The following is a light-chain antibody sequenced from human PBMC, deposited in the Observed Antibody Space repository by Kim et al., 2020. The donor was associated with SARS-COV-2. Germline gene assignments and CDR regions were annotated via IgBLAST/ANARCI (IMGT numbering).Light chain of an antibody. V-gene: IGLV3-1*01. Sequence: VAPRQTASLTGSGDRLGDRDTCWYQQRPGQAPVLIIYQDAKRPSGIPERFSGSNSGNTATLTISGTQAMDEADYYCQAWDSTTAVFGTGTKVTVL. CDR1: RLGDRD. J-gene: IGLJ1*01. CDR3: QAWDSTTAV. CDR2: QDA.